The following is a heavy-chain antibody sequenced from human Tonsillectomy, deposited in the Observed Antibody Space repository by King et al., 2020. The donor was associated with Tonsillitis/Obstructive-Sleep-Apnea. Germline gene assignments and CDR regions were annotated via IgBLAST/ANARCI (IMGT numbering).Heavy chain of an antibody. J-gene: IGHJ6*03. Sequence: QLVQSGSELKKPGASVKVSCKASGYTFTNYTVNWVRQAPGQGLEWMGWINTKTGNPTYAQGFTGRFVFSLDTSVSTAYLQIISLKAEDTAVYYCARDGSGSYRYYYYMDVWGKGTTVTVSS. CDR2: INTKTGNP. V-gene: IGHV7-4-1*02. CDR3: ARDGSGSYRYYYYMDV. D-gene: IGHD3-10*01. CDR1: GYTFTNYT.